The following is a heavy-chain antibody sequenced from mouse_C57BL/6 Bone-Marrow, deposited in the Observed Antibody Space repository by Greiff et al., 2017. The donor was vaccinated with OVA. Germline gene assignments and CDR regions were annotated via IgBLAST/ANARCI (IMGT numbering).Heavy chain of an antibody. CDR1: GYTFTSYW. J-gene: IGHJ2*01. CDR2: LDPSDSYT. V-gene: IGHV1-69*01. D-gene: IGHD2-4*01. CDR3: AREGNYDYNFDY. Sequence: VQLQQPGAELVMPGASVKLSCKASGYTFTSYWMHWVKQRPGQGLEWIGELDPSDSYTNYNQKFKGKSTLTVDKSSSTAYMQLSSLTSEDSAVYYCAREGNYDYNFDYWGQGTTLTVSS.